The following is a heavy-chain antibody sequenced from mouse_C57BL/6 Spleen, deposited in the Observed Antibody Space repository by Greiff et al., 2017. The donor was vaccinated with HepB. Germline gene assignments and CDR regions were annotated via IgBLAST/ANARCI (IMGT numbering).Heavy chain of an antibody. CDR2: IDPSDSET. D-gene: IGHD3-2*02. J-gene: IGHJ2*01. CDR1: GYTFTSYW. Sequence: QVQLKQPGAELVRPGSSVKLSCKASGYTFTSYWMHWVKQRPIQGLEWIGNIDPSDSETHYNQKFKDKATLTVDKSSSTAYMQLSSLTSEDSAVYYCARSPGSSGPGFDYWGQGTTLTVSS. V-gene: IGHV1-52*01. CDR3: ARSPGSSGPGFDY.